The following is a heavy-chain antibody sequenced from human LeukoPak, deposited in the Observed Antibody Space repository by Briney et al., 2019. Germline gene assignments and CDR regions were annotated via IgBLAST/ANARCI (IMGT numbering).Heavy chain of an antibody. CDR2: IWFDGTNK. V-gene: IGHV3-33*08. Sequence: GGSLRLSCAASGFTFSNYGMHWVSQAPGKGLEWVAMIWFDGTNKYYADSVKGRFTISRDNSKNTLFLQMNSLRAEDTAVYYCARGGSGSYLDYWGQGTLVTVSS. CDR3: ARGGSGSYLDY. D-gene: IGHD1-26*01. CDR1: GFTFSNYG. J-gene: IGHJ4*02.